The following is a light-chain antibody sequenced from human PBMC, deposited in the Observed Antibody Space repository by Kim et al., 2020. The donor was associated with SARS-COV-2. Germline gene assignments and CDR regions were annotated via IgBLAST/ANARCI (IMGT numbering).Light chain of an antibody. CDR1: NIGSKS. CDR2: YDS. CDR3: QVWDSSGDHVV. J-gene: IGLJ2*01. Sequence: SYELTQPPSVSVSPGKTARITCGGNNIGSKSVHWYQQKPGQAPVLVIYYDSDRPSGIPERFSGSNSGNTATLTISRVEAGDEADYYCQVWDSSGDHVVFGGGTKVTVL. V-gene: IGLV3-21*04.